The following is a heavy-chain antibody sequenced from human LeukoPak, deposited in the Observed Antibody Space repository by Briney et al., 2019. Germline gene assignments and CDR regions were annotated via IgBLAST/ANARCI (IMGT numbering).Heavy chain of an antibody. CDR1: GFTFSSFG. V-gene: IGHV3-23*01. J-gene: IGHJ4*02. D-gene: IGHD3-22*01. CDR2: ISGSGDST. Sequence: QAGGSLRLSCAASGFTFSSFGMSWARQPPGKGLEWVSAISGSGDSTYYSDSVKGRFTISGDNSKNTLYLQMNSLRAEDTAVYYCAKVASSGYYYPLDYWGQGALVTVSS. CDR3: AKVASSGYYYPLDY.